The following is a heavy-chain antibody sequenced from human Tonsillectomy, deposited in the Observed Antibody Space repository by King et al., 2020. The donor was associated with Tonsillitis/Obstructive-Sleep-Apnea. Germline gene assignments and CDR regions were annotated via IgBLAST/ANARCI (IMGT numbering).Heavy chain of an antibody. CDR3: ARLPSPTIRGFDP. Sequence: QLQESGPGLVKPSETLSLTCTVSGGSISSSNYYWGWIRQPPGKGLEWIGSIYYSGSTYYNPSLKSRVTISVDTSKNQFSLKLGSVTAADTTLYYCARLPSPTIRGFDPWGQGTLVTVSS. V-gene: IGHV4-39*01. CDR1: GGSISSSNYY. D-gene: IGHD5-12*01. CDR2: IYYSGST. J-gene: IGHJ5*02.